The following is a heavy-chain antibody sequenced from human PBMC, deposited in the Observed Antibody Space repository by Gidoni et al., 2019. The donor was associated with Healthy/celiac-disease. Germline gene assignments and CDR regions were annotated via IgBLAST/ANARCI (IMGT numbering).Heavy chain of an antibody. J-gene: IGHJ3*02. Sequence: QVQLQESGPGLVKPSETLSLTCTVSGGSISSYYWSWIRQPPGKGLEWIGYISYSGSTNDNPSLKSRVTISGDTSKNQFSLKLSSVTAADTAVYYCARDSPFTISLGGAFDIWGQGTMVTVSS. CDR3: ARDSPFTISLGGAFDI. D-gene: IGHD3-9*01. CDR2: ISYSGST. CDR1: GGSISSYY. V-gene: IGHV4-59*01.